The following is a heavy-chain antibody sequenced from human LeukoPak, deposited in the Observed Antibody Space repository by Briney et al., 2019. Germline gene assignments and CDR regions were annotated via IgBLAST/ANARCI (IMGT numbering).Heavy chain of an antibody. CDR2: IKQVGSEK. CDR3: ASGPHDSSGYYLTL. Sequence: GGSLRLSCAASGFTFSSYWMTWVRQAPGKGLEWVGNIKQVGSEKFYVDSVKGRFTISRDSAKNSLFLQMTSLRAEDTAVYYCASGPHDSSGYYLTLWGRGTPVTVSS. J-gene: IGHJ2*01. V-gene: IGHV3-7*01. CDR1: GFTFSSYW. D-gene: IGHD3-22*01.